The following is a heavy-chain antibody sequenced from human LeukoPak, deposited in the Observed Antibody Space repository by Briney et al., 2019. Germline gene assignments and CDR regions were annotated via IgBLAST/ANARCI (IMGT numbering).Heavy chain of an antibody. CDR1: GFTFSSYA. CDR2: ISYDGSNK. J-gene: IGHJ6*03. V-gene: IGHV3-30-3*01. Sequence: TGGSLRLSCAASGFTFSSYAMHWVRQAPGKGLEWVAVISYDGSNKYYADSVKGRFTISRDNSKNTLYLQMNSLRAEDTAVYYCARGGDYYYMDVWGKGTTVTVSS. CDR3: ARGGDYYYMDV.